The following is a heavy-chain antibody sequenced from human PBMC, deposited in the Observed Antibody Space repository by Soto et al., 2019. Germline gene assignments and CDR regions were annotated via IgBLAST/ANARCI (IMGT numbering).Heavy chain of an antibody. CDR1: GFTFSDYW. CDR3: ARPLTNYGGFVGPFDY. Sequence: EVQLVESGGGLVQPGGSLRLSCAASGFTFSDYWMHWLRQAPGKGLVWVSRLSPDGRSTSYADSVKGRFTISRDNAKNTLDLQMNSLRAEDTAVYYCARPLTNYGGFVGPFDYWGQGALVTVSS. J-gene: IGHJ4*02. D-gene: IGHD4-17*01. CDR2: LSPDGRST. V-gene: IGHV3-74*01.